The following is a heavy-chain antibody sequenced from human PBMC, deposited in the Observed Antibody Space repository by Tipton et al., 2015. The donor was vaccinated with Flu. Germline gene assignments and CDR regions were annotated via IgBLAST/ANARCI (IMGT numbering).Heavy chain of an antibody. D-gene: IGHD1-26*01. CDR3: ARERGGSYLRWFDP. J-gene: IGHJ5*02. V-gene: IGHV4-31*03. CDR2: IYYSGGT. Sequence: TLSLTCTVSGGSISSGGYYWSWIRQHPGKGLEWIGYIYYSGGTYYNPSLKSRVTISVDTSKNQFSLKLSSVTAADTAVYYCARERGGSYLRWFDPWGQGTLVTVSS. CDR1: GGSISSGGYY.